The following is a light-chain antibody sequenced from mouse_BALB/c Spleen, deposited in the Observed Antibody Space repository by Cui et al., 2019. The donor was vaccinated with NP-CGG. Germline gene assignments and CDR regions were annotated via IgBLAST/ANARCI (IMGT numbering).Light chain of an antibody. CDR2: GTN. Sequence: QAVVTQESALTTLPGETVTLTCRSSTGPVTTSNYANWVQEKPDHLFTGLIGGTNNRAPGVPARFSGSLIGDKAALTITGAQTEDEAIYFCALWYSNHWMFGGGTKLTVL. CDR3: ALWYSNHWM. V-gene: IGLV1*01. CDR1: TGPVTTSNY. J-gene: IGLJ1*01.